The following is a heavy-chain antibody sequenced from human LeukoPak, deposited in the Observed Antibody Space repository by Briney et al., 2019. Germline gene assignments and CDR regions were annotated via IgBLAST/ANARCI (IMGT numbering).Heavy chain of an antibody. D-gene: IGHD6-13*01. CDR1: GYTLTELS. J-gene: IGHJ4*02. V-gene: IGHV1-24*01. Sequence: ASVKVSCKVSGYTLTELSMHWVRQAPGKGLEWMGGFDPEDGETIYAQKFQGRVTMTEDTSTDTAYMELSSLRSEDTAVYYCAAAAGTRMLYNYWGQGTLVTVSS. CDR2: FDPEDGET. CDR3: AAAAGTRMLYNY.